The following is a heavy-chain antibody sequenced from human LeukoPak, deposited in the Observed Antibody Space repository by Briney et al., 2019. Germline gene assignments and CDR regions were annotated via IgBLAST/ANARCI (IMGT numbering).Heavy chain of an antibody. Sequence: SETLSLTCTVSGGSISSGGYYWSWIRQHPGKGLEWIGEINHSGSTNYNPSLKSRVTISVDTSKNQFSLKLSSVTAADTAVYYCARGIAFDYWGQGTLVTVSS. CDR1: GGSISSGGYY. J-gene: IGHJ4*02. CDR2: INHSGST. V-gene: IGHV4-39*07. D-gene: IGHD6-13*01. CDR3: ARGIAFDY.